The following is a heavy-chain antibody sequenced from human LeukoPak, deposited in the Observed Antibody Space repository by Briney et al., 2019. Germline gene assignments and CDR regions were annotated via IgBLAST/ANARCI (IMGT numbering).Heavy chain of an antibody. Sequence: QTGGSLRLSCAASGFTFSSYWMHWVRQAPGKGLVWVSRINSDGSSTSYADSVKGRFTISRDNAKNTLYLQMNSLRVEDTAIYFCAGAYSAYDPFDYWGQGILVTVSS. CDR2: INSDGSST. J-gene: IGHJ4*02. CDR1: GFTFSSYW. V-gene: IGHV3-74*01. CDR3: AGAYSAYDPFDY. D-gene: IGHD5-12*01.